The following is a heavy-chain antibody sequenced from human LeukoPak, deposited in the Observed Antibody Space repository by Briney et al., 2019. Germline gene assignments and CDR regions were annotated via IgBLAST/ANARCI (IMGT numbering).Heavy chain of an antibody. V-gene: IGHV3-23*01. D-gene: IGHD5-24*01. CDR2: ISASGGKT. CDR3: AKAAGMGDNYYNFYFDY. Sequence: GGSLRLSCAASGFAFSSYAMSWVRQAPGKGLEWVSAISASGGKTYYADSVKGRFTISRDNSKNTLYLQMNSLRAEDTAIYYCAKAAGMGDNYYNFYFDYWGQGTLVTVSS. CDR1: GFAFSSYA. J-gene: IGHJ4*02.